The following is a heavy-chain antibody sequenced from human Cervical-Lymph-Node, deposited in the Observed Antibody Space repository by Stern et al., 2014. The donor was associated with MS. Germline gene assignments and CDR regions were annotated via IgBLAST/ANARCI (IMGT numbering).Heavy chain of an antibody. Sequence: QITLKESGPTLVQPTQTLTLTCTFSGVSLSTSGVGVGWVRQPPGKAPEWLALIFWDDDKRYSPSLKNRLTITKDTSKTQVVLTMSNMDPADTATYYCGHRFRSGYLDHWGQGTLVIVSS. CDR2: IFWDDDK. D-gene: IGHD3/OR15-3a*01. V-gene: IGHV2-5*02. J-gene: IGHJ4*02. CDR1: GVSLSTSGVG. CDR3: GHRFRSGYLDH.